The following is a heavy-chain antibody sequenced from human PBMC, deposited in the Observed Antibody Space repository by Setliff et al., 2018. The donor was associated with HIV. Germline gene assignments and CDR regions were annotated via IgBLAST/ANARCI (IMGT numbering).Heavy chain of an antibody. D-gene: IGHD2-8*02. CDR3: TRDPRLVDF. Sequence: PGGSLRLSCEASGFTFRDSYMSWIRQAPGKGLEWVSYISSGSTSINYADSVKGRFTISRDNAKNALYLQMNSLRAEDTAVYYCTRDPRLVDFWGQGTMVTVSS. CDR2: ISSGSTSI. V-gene: IGHV3-11*05. J-gene: IGHJ3*01. CDR1: GFTFRDSY.